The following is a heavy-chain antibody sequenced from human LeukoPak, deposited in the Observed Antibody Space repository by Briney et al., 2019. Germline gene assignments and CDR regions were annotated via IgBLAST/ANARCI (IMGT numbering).Heavy chain of an antibody. D-gene: IGHD2-15*01. J-gene: IGHJ4*02. Sequence: ASVKVSCKASGYTFTGYYMHWVRQAPGQGLEWMGWINPNSGGTKYAQKFQGRVTMTRDTSISTAYMDLSSLRSEDTAVYYCARAPGSGEINFDYWGQGTLVTVSS. V-gene: IGHV1-2*02. CDR3: ARAPGSGEINFDY. CDR1: GYTFTGYY. CDR2: INPNSGGT.